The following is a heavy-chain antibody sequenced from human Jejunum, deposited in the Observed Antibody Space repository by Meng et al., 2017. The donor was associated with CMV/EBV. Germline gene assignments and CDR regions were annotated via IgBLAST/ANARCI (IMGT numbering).Heavy chain of an antibody. J-gene: IGHJ6*02. V-gene: IGHV3-66*02. CDR3: AAEVAVRNYFSYGMDV. CDR1: GFSVNSNF. D-gene: IGHD3-10*01. Sequence: GFSVNSNFMTWVRQAPGKGLEWVAVGYSAGMKYYADSVKGRFTISRDNSKNTMFLQMNGLRLEDTAMYYCAAEVAVRNYFSYGMDVWGQGTTVTVSS. CDR2: GYSAGMK.